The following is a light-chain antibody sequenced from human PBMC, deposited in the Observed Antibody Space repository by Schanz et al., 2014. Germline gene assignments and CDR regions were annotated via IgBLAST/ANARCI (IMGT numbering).Light chain of an antibody. CDR3: QQFNTYWT. CDR1: QSISTW. V-gene: IGKV1-5*01. Sequence: DIRMTQSPSTLSASVGDRVTLTCRASQSISTWLAWYQQKPGKAPKFLIHDASSLETGVPSRFSGSGSGTEFTLTISSLQPDDCATYYCQQFNTYWTFGQGTKVEIK. CDR2: DAS. J-gene: IGKJ1*01.